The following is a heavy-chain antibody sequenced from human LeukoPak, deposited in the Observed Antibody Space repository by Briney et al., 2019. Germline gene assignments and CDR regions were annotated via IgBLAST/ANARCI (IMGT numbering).Heavy chain of an antibody. Sequence: GGSLRLSCAASGFTFSNAWMSWVRQAPGKGLEWVGRIKSKTDGGTTDYAAPVKGRFTISRDDSKNTLYLQMNSLKTEDTAVYYCTSRSIIAVAGSVGIDAFDIWGPGTMVTVSS. J-gene: IGHJ3*02. CDR1: GFTFSNAW. CDR3: TSRSIIAVAGSVGIDAFDI. D-gene: IGHD6-19*01. CDR2: IKSKTDGGTT. V-gene: IGHV3-15*01.